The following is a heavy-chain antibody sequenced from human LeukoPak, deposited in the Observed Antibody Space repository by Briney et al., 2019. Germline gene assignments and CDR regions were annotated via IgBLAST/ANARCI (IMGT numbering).Heavy chain of an antibody. CDR3: AKADSGGSYFDY. V-gene: IGHV3-23*01. J-gene: IGHJ4*02. D-gene: IGHD3-10*01. CDR1: GFTFSSYA. Sequence: GGSLRLSCAASGFTFSSYAMSWVRQAPGKGLEWVSTVSGSGSSTYYADSVKGRFTISRDNSKNMLYLQMNSLRAEDTALYYCAKADSGGSYFDYWGQGTLVTVSS. CDR2: VSGSGSST.